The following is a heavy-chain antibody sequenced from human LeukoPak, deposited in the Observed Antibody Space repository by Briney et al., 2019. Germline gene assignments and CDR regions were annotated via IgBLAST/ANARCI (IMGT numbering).Heavy chain of an antibody. CDR1: GGSISSYY. D-gene: IGHD4-17*01. Sequence: PSETLSLTCTVSGGSISSYYWSWIRQPPGKGLEWIGCIYYSGSTNYNPSLKSRVTISVDTSKNQFSLKLSSVTAADTAVYYCARDGDYGEYYFDYWGQGTLVTVSS. J-gene: IGHJ4*02. V-gene: IGHV4-59*01. CDR3: ARDGDYGEYYFDY. CDR2: IYYSGST.